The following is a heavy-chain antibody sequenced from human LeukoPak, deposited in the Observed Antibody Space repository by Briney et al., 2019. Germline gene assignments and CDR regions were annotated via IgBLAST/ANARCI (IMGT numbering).Heavy chain of an antibody. D-gene: IGHD3-16*01. J-gene: IGHJ4*02. CDR2: INHSGST. Sequence: PSETLSLTCAVYGGSFSGYYWSWIRQPPGKGLEWIGEINHSGSTNYNPSLKSRVTISLDTSKNQFSLKLSSVTAADTAVYYCARGLGGVTSRHLDYWGQGTLVTVSS. CDR1: GGSFSGYY. CDR3: ARGLGGVTSRHLDY. V-gene: IGHV4-34*01.